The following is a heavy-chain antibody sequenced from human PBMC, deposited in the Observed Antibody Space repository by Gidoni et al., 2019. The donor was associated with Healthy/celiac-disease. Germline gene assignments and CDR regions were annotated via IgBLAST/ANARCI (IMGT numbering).Heavy chain of an antibody. CDR1: GFTFSSYA. CDR2: IRGSGGMT. D-gene: IGHD3-3*01. CDR3: AKEGDYYDFWSGYYWNGMDV. Sequence: EVQLLETGGGLVQPGGSLRLSCAASGFTFSSYAMSWVRQAPGQGLEWVSAIRGSGGMTYYADSVKGRFTISRDNSKNTLYLQRNSLRAEDTTVYYCAKEGDYYDFWSGYYWNGMDVWGQGTTVTVSS. V-gene: IGHV3-23*01. J-gene: IGHJ6*02.